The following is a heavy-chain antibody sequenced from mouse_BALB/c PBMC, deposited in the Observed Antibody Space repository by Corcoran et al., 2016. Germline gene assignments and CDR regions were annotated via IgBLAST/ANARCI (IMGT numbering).Heavy chain of an antibody. CDR3: ATTVVASMDY. D-gene: IGHD1-1*01. J-gene: IGHJ4*01. CDR2: INTYTGEP. CDR1: GYTFTNYG. Sequence: QIQLVQSGPELKKPGETVQISCKASGYTFTNYGMNWVKQAPGKGLKWMGWINTYTGEPTYADDFKGRFAFSLETSASTAYLQINNLKNEDMATYFCATTVVASMDYWGQGTSVTVSS. V-gene: IGHV9-1*02.